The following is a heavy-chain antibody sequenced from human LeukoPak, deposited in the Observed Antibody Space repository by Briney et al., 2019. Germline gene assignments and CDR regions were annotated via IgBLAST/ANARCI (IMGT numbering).Heavy chain of an antibody. CDR1: GYTFSNYG. CDR2: ISDHNGDV. D-gene: IGHD3-10*01. CDR3: ARYNSLLRGVTTSDY. V-gene: IGHV1-18*01. J-gene: IGHJ4*02. Sequence: ASVPVSSPASGYTFSNYGITWVRPAPGQGLDWMGTISDHNGDVNYATKFQGRVTMTTDTSTTTAYMELRSLRFDDTAVYYCARYNSLLRGVTTSDYWGQGTLVTVSS.